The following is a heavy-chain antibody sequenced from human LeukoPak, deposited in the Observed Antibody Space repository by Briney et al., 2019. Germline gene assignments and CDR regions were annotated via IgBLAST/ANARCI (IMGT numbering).Heavy chain of an antibody. CDR1: GGSVSSGSYY. Sequence: SETLSLTCTVSGGSVSSGSYYWSWIRQPPGKGLEWIGYIYYSGSTNYNPSLKSRVTISVDTSKNQFSLKLSSVTAADTAVYYCAREKGDDNSGYYYNWFDPWGQGTLVTVSS. CDR3: AREKGDDNSGYYYNWFDP. D-gene: IGHD3-22*01. CDR2: IYYSGST. V-gene: IGHV4-61*01. J-gene: IGHJ5*02.